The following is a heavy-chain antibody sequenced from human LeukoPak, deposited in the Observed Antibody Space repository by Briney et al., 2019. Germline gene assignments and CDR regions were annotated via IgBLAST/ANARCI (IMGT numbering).Heavy chain of an antibody. CDR1: GGSISSYY. V-gene: IGHV4-59*01. D-gene: IGHD1-1*01. CDR3: ARGGGAGTYGAFDI. J-gene: IGHJ3*02. Sequence: SETLSLTCTVSGGSISSYYWSWIRQPPGKGLEWIGYIYYSGSTNYNPSLKSRVTISVDTSKNQFSLKLSSVTAADTAVYYCARGGGAGTYGAFDIWGQGTMVTVSS. CDR2: IYYSGST.